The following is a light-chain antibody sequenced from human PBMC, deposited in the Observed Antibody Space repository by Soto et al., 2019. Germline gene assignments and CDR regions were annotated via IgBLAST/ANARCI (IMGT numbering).Light chain of an antibody. J-gene: IGKJ4*01. CDR2: DVS. CDR3: QQRRNWPLT. CDR1: LSLDSY. V-gene: IGKV3-11*01. Sequence: EIVLTQSPATLSLSPGERATLSCRASLSLDSYLTWYQQKPGQAPRLLVYDVSKMATGIPVRFSGSGSGTDFTLTSRSLEPADVAIYYCQQRRNWPLTFGGGTKVEIK.